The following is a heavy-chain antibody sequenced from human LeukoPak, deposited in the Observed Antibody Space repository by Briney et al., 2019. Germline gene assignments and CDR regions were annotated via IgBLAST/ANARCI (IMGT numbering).Heavy chain of an antibody. J-gene: IGHJ4*02. CDR1: GFTAKTNH. CDR2: INNGDTT. D-gene: IGHD1-1*01. CDR3: TRSTAWSRWDY. V-gene: IGHV3-66*01. Sequence: PGGSLRLSCQPSGFTAKTNHITGSRRAPGRGLEWVSIINNGDTTYYADSVRGRFTISRDNSKDTLYLQVNSLRVEDTAVYYCTRSTAWSRWDYWGPGTPVTVSS.